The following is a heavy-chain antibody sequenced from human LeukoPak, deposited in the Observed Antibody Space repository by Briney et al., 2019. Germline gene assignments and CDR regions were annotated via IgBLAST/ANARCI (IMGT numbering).Heavy chain of an antibody. Sequence: GGSLRLSCAASGFTFGSYAMGWVRQAPGKGLEWVSAISGSGGRTYYADSVKGRFTISRDNSKNTLYLQMNSLRAEDTAVYYCAKDGSVLLWFGESDAFDIWGQGTMVTVSS. CDR1: GFTFGSYA. J-gene: IGHJ3*02. CDR2: ISGSGGRT. CDR3: AKDGSVLLWFGESDAFDI. D-gene: IGHD3-10*01. V-gene: IGHV3-23*01.